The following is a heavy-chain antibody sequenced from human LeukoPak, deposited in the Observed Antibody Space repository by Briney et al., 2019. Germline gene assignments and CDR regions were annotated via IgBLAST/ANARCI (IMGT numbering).Heavy chain of an antibody. Sequence: PSETLSLTCAVYGGSFSGYYWSWIRQPAGKGLEWIGRIYTSGSTNYNPSLKSRVTMSVDTSKNQFSLKLSSVTAADTAVYYCARIRITMIVGAAFDIWGQGTMVTVSS. CDR1: GGSFSGYY. CDR3: ARIRITMIVGAAFDI. CDR2: IYTSGST. D-gene: IGHD3-22*01. J-gene: IGHJ3*02. V-gene: IGHV4-59*10.